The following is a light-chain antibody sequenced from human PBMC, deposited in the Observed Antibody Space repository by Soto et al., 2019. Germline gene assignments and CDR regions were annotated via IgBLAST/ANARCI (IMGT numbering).Light chain of an antibody. CDR2: GAS. CDR1: QSVSSSF. Sequence: EIVLTQSPGTLSLSPGERATLSCRASQSVSSSFLTWYQQEPGQAPRLLIYGASSRATGIPDRFSGSGSGTDFTLTISRLEPEDFAVYYCQQYGSSRLTFGGGTKVDIK. V-gene: IGKV3-20*01. CDR3: QQYGSSRLT. J-gene: IGKJ4*01.